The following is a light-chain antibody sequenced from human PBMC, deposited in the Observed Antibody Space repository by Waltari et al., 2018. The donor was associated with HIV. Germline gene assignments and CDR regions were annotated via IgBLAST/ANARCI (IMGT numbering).Light chain of an antibody. CDR2: EVS. Sequence: DIVMTQTPLSLSVTLVKPASISCKFIRSLLHSDGNPYLFWYLQKPGQPPQLLIYEVSNRFSGVPDRFSGSGSGTDFTLKISRVEAEDVGLYYCMQTIHLPFTFGPGTTVDIK. J-gene: IGKJ3*01. V-gene: IGKV2D-29*01. CDR3: MQTIHLPFT. CDR1: RSLLHSDGNPY.